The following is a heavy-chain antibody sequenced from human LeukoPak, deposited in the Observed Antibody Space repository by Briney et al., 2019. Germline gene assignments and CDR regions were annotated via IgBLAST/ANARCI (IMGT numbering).Heavy chain of an antibody. CDR3: ARSLYSSSWEGYYYYYYMDV. J-gene: IGHJ6*03. D-gene: IGHD6-13*01. Sequence: PGGSLRLSCAASGFTFSSYEMNWVRQAPGKGLEWVSYISSSGSTIYYADSVEGRFTISRDNAKNSLYLQMNSLRAEDTAVYYCARSLYSSSWEGYYYYYYMDVWGKGTTVTISS. CDR2: ISSSGSTI. V-gene: IGHV3-48*03. CDR1: GFTFSSYE.